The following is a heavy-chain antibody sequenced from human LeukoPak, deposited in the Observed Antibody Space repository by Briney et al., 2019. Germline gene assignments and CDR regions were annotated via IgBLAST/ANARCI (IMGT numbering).Heavy chain of an antibody. CDR2: ISTSGGST. V-gene: IGHV3-23*01. CDR1: GFTFSIYA. J-gene: IGHJ3*02. D-gene: IGHD3-22*01. CDR3: AKEAYDSSGSPQSAFDI. Sequence: PGGSLRLSCAASGFTFSIYAMSWVRQAPGKGLEWVSGISTSGGSTYYADSVRGRFTISRDNSKNTLYLQINSLRAEDTAVYYCAKEAYDSSGSPQSAFDIWGQGTMVNVSS.